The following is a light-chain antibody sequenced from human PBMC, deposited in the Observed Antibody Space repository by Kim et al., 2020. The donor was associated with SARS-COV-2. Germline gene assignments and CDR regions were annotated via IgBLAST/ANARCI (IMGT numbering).Light chain of an antibody. Sequence: SYELTQPLSVAVALGQTAKITCGGHNIGDKNVHWYQQRPGQAPVLVIYRDTNRPSGIPERFSGSNSENTATLTISRAQVEDEADYYGQVWDSSTVVFGGGTKLNVL. J-gene: IGLJ2*01. CDR3: QVWDSSTVV. CDR2: RDT. CDR1: NIGDKN. V-gene: IGLV3-9*01.